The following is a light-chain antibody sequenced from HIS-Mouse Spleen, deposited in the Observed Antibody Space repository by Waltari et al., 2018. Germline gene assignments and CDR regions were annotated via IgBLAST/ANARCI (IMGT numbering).Light chain of an antibody. V-gene: IGLV2-11*01. CDR1: SSDVGGYNY. J-gene: IGLJ1*01. CDR3: CSYAGSYRV. CDR2: DVS. Sequence: QSALTQPRSVSGSTGQSVTISCTGTSSDVGGYNYVSWYQQHPGKAPKLMIYDVSKRPSGVPDRFSGSKSGNTASLTISGLQAEDEADYYCCSYAGSYRVFGTGTKVTVL.